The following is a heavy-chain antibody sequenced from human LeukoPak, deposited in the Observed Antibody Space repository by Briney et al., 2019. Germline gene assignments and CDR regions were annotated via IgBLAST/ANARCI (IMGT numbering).Heavy chain of an antibody. Sequence: GGSLRLSCAVSGFTFSGFWMSWSRQAPGKGLEWVASINSDGGEGYYADVVRGRFTISRDNAKNSLYLQINSLRAEDTAVYYCARSSYSSSSSVWGQGTMVTVSS. CDR2: INSDGGEG. CDR3: ARSSYSSSSSV. D-gene: IGHD6-6*01. CDR1: GFTFSGFW. J-gene: IGHJ3*01. V-gene: IGHV3-7*03.